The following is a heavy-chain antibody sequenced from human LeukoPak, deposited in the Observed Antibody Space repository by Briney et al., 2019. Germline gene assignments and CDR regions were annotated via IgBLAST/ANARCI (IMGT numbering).Heavy chain of an antibody. CDR3: ATLAENRDSGYYFDS. D-gene: IGHD3-10*01. V-gene: IGHV3-74*01. CDR1: GFTFSSYW. CDR2: INSDGSST. J-gene: IGHJ4*02. Sequence: PGGSLRLSCVVSGFTFSSYWMHWVRQVPGKGLVWVSRINSDGSSTTYADSVKGRFTISRDNAKSTLYLQMNSLRAEDTAVYYCATLAENRDSGYYFDSWGQGTLVTVSS.